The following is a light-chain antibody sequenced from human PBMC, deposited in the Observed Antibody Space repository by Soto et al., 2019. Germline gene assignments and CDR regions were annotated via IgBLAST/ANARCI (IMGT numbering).Light chain of an antibody. CDR1: HSISVW. CDR2: KAS. V-gene: IGKV1-5*03. J-gene: IGKJ1*01. Sequence: IPMTPSPSTLSASIGDISTITCRASHSISVWLAWYQQKPGTAPKLLIYKASTLKSGVPSRFSGSGSGKEFTLTISSLQPDDFATYYCQHYNSYSEAFRHATKV. CDR3: QHYNSYSEA.